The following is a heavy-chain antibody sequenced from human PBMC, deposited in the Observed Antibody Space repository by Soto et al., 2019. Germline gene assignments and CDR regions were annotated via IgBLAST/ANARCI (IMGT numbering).Heavy chain of an antibody. D-gene: IGHD3-22*01. Sequence: GGSLRLSCVGSGFTFSGYEMNWVRQAPGKGLEWVSNIRSSGRSINYADSVKGRFTISRDNAKNSLYLQMNSLRAEDTAVYYCTRVRDSNDYWGQGTLVTVSS. V-gene: IGHV3-48*03. CDR1: GFTFSGYE. CDR2: IRSSGRSI. J-gene: IGHJ4*02. CDR3: TRVRDSNDY.